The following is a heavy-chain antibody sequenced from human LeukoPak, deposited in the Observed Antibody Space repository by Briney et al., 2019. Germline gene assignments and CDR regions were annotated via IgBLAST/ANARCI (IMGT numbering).Heavy chain of an antibody. CDR2: IRYDGSNK. D-gene: IGHD5-12*01. CDR3: ARDLLLSDYEAHS. V-gene: IGHV3-30*02. CDR1: GFTFSSYG. J-gene: IGHJ4*02. Sequence: GGSLRLSCAASGFTFSSYGMNWVRQAPGKGLEWVAFIRYDGSNKYYADSVKGRFTISRDNSKNTLYLQMNSLRAADTAVYYCARDLLLSDYEAHSWGQGTLVTVSS.